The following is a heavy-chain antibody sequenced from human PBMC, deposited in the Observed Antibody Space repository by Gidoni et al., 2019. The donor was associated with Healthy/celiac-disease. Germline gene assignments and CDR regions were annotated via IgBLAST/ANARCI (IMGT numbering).Heavy chain of an antibody. V-gene: IGHV5-10-1*03. CDR3: ATLPPKYSSGWGFDY. J-gene: IGHJ4*02. D-gene: IGHD6-19*01. CDR2: IDPSDSYT. CDR1: GYSFTSYW. Sequence: EVQLVQSGAEVKKPGESLRISCKGSGYSFTSYWISWVRQMPGKGLEWMGRIDPSDSYTNYSPSFQGHVTISADKSISTAYLQWSSLKASDTAMYYCATLPPKYSSGWGFDYWGQGTLVTVSS.